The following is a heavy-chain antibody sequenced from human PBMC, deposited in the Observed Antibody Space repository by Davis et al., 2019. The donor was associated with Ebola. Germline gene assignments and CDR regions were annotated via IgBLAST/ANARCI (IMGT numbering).Heavy chain of an antibody. V-gene: IGHV3-23*01. D-gene: IGHD1-26*01. CDR3: AKESSQWELLNYFDY. CDR1: GFTFSSYW. CDR2: ISGSGGST. J-gene: IGHJ4*02. Sequence: PGGSLRLSCAASGFTFSSYWMSWVRQAPGKGLEWVSAISGSGGSTYYADSVKGRFTISRDNSKNTLYLQMNSLRAEDTAVYYCAKESSQWELLNYFDYWGQGTLVTVSS.